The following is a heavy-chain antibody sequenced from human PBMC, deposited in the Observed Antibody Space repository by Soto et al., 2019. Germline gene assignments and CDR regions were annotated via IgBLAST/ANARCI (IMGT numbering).Heavy chain of an antibody. CDR1: GFSVRTNY. CDR2: FESGGSI. D-gene: IGHD3-3*01. J-gene: IGHJ4*02. CDR3: ARAGVTPDFFDY. Sequence: GGSLRLSCAASGFSVRTNYMSWVRRAPGKGLEWVSVFESGGSIYYADSVKGRFIISRDIANNTLSPQMNSLRAEDTAVYYCARAGVTPDFFDYWGQGTPGTVSS. V-gene: IGHV3-53*01.